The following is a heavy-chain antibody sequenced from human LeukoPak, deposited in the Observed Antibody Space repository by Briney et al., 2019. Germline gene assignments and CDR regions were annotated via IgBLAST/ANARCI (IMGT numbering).Heavy chain of an antibody. J-gene: IGHJ2*01. Sequence: PGGSLIRSCAASGFTFNSYLISWFRQAPGKGLVGVSGSDDDGATRSHEDSVKSRFAISRDTVYNLVYLEMNSLRVEDSAVYYCTRDSGADRRYFDLWGRGTLVTVSS. D-gene: IGHD7-27*01. CDR1: GFTFNSYL. V-gene: IGHV3-74*01. CDR2: SDDDGATR. CDR3: TRDSGADRRYFDL.